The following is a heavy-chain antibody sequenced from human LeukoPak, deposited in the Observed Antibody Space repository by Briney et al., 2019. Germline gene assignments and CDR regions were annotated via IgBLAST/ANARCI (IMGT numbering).Heavy chain of an antibody. CDR1: GYTFTSYG. D-gene: IGHD3-22*01. CDR3: AREVDRYYDSSGYYLAPLDY. V-gene: IGHV1-18*01. J-gene: IGHJ4*02. Sequence: GASVKVSCKASGYTFTSYGISWVRQAPGQGLEWMGWISAYNGNTNYAQKLQGRVTMTTDTSTSTAYMELRSLRSDDTAVYYCAREVDRYYDSSGYYLAPLDYWGQGTLVTVSS. CDR2: ISAYNGNT.